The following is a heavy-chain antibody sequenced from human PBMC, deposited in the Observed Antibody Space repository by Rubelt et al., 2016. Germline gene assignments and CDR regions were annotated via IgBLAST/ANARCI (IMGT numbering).Heavy chain of an antibody. J-gene: IGHJ4*02. CDR2: ISGRGGST. CDR3: ARGTAMIVGPLLD. D-gene: IGHD3-22*01. CDR1: GFTFSNYA. V-gene: IGHV3-23*01. Sequence: EVQLLESGGGLVQPGGSLRLSCAASGFTFSNYAMSWVRQAPGKGLDWVSAISGRGGSTYYADSVKGRFTTSRDNSKNTLFLQMNSLTAEDTAVYYCARGTAMIVGPLLDWGQGTLVTVSS.